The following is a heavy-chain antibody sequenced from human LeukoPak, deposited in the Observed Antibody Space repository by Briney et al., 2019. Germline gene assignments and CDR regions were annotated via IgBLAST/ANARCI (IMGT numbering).Heavy chain of an antibody. V-gene: IGHV1-18*01. CDR1: GYTFTSYD. CDR2: INAGNGNT. D-gene: IGHD1-7*01. CDR3: ARDGGGTTPGADY. J-gene: IGHJ4*02. Sequence: GASVKVSCKASGYTFTSYDINWVRQATGQGLEWMGWINAGNGNTKYSQKLQGRVTMTTDTSTSTAYMELRSLRSDDTAVYYCARDGGGTTPGADYWGQGTLVTVSS.